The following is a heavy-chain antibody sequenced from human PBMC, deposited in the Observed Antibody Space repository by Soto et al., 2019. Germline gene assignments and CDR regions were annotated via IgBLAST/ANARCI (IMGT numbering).Heavy chain of an antibody. V-gene: IGHV4-30-2*01. CDR2: IYQSGST. D-gene: IGHD6-19*01. CDR3: ARAGGLGAVAVDY. Sequence: QLQLQESGSGLVKPSQTLSLTCAVSGGSISSGGYSWSWIRQPPGKGLEWIGYIYQSGSTYYNQSLKSRVPISVDRSKNQFSLKMSFVTAADTAVYYCARAGGLGAVAVDYWGQGTLVTVSS. J-gene: IGHJ4*02. CDR1: GGSISSGGYS.